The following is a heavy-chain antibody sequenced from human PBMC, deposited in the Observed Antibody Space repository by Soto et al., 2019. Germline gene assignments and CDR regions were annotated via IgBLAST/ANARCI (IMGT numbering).Heavy chain of an antibody. Sequence: PGGSLRLSCAASGFTFSSYSMNWVRQAPGKGLEWVSYISSSSSTIYYADSVKGQITISRDNAKNSLYLQMNSLRAEDTAVYYCAREDDYLNWFDPWGQGTLVTVSS. D-gene: IGHD4-17*01. V-gene: IGHV3-48*01. CDR3: AREDDYLNWFDP. J-gene: IGHJ5*02. CDR2: ISSSSSTI. CDR1: GFTFSSYS.